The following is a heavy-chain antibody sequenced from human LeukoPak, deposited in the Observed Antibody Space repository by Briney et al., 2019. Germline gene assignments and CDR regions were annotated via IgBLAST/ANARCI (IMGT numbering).Heavy chain of an antibody. CDR3: VRWATYSYGYYYNYGMDV. V-gene: IGHV3-21*01. Sequence: GGSLRLSCAASGFTFSTYTMNWVRQAPGKGLEWVSSISTSISYIYYADSVKGRFTISRDNAKNSLYLQMNSLRAEDTAVYYCVRWATYSYGYYYNYGMDVWGQGTTVTVSS. J-gene: IGHJ6*02. CDR1: GFTFSTYT. CDR2: ISTSISYI. D-gene: IGHD5-18*01.